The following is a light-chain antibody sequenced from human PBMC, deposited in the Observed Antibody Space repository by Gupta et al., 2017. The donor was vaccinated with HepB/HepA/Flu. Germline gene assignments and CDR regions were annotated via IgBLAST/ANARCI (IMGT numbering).Light chain of an antibody. CDR1: STNTGNNA. J-gene: IGLJ2*01. CDR3: ATWDDSLNGVI. CDR2: SNN. Sequence: IIYGSGSSTNTGNNAVNWYQQLPGAAPRLIIYSNNMRPSAVSDHFFGPKSGTSASLAIRGLQSADEAHYYCATWDDSLNGVIFGGGTQLTVL. V-gene: IGLV1-36*01.